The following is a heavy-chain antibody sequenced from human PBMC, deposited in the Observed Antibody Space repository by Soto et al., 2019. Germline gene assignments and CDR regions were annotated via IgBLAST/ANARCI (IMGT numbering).Heavy chain of an antibody. CDR2: IYPGDSDT. CDR3: ATYYDFWSGYSRDYYYGMDV. Sequence: PVESLKISCNGSGDSFTSDWIGWVRQMPWKGLEWMGIIYPGDSDTRYSPSFQGQVTISADKSISTAYLQWSSLKASDTAMYYCATYYDFWSGYSRDYYYGMDVWGQGTTVTVSS. J-gene: IGHJ6*02. D-gene: IGHD3-3*01. CDR1: GDSFTSDW. V-gene: IGHV5-51*01.